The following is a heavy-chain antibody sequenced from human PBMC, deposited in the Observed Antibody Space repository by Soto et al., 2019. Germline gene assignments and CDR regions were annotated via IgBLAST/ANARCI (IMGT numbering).Heavy chain of an antibody. V-gene: IGHV1-2*02. D-gene: IGHD2-15*01. Sequence: ASVKVSCKASGYTFTGYYMHWVRQAPGQGLEWMGWISPNSGGTNYAQKFQGRVTMTRDTSISTAYMELSRLRSDDTAVYYCARAPDIVVVVAENWFDPWGQGTLVTAPQ. J-gene: IGHJ5*02. CDR2: ISPNSGGT. CDR1: GYTFTGYY. CDR3: ARAPDIVVVVAENWFDP.